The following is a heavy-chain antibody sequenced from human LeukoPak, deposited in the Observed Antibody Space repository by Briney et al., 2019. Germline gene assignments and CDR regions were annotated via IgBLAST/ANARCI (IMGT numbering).Heavy chain of an antibody. J-gene: IGHJ4*02. V-gene: IGHV3-21*01. CDR3: ARPIAAAGIALDY. CDR1: GFTVSSYS. Sequence: GGSLRLSCAASGFTVSSYSMNWVCQAPGKGLEWVSSISSSSSYIYYADSVKGRFTISRDNAKNSLYLQMNSLRAEDTAVYYCARPIAAAGIALDYWGQGTLVTVSS. CDR2: ISSSSSYI. D-gene: IGHD6-13*01.